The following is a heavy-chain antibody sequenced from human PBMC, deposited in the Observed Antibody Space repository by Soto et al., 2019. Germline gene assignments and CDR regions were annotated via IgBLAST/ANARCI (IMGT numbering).Heavy chain of an antibody. CDR3: ASGQQLVRNY. D-gene: IGHD6-13*01. CDR1: GGSISIGGYS. CDR2: IYHSGST. Sequence: SDTLSLTCAVSGGSISIGGYSWSWIRQPPGKGLEWIGYIYHSGSTYYNPSLKSRVTISVDRSKNQFSLKLSSVTAADTAVYYCASGQQLVRNYWGQGTLVTVSS. J-gene: IGHJ4*02. V-gene: IGHV4-30-2*01.